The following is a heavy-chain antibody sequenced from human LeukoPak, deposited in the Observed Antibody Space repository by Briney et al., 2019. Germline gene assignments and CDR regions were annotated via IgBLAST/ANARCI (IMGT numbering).Heavy chain of an antibody. CDR2: MNPNSGNT. CDR1: GYTFTSYD. D-gene: IGHD3-3*01. V-gene: IGHV1-8*03. CDR3: ARGGSDFWSGYNYFDY. J-gene: IGHJ4*02. Sequence: GASVKVSCKASGYTFTSYDINWVRQATGQGLEWMGWMNPNSGNTGYAQKFQGRVTITRNTSISTAYMELSSLRSEDTAVYYCARGGSDFWSGYNYFDYWGQGTLVTVSS.